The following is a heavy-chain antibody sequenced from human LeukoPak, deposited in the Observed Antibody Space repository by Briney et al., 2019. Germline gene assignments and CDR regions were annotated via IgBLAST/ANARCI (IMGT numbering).Heavy chain of an antibody. J-gene: IGHJ4*02. CDR1: GFTFIDYD. CDR3: ARGGIQVSGIDEFDY. V-gene: IGHV3-13*01. D-gene: IGHD6-19*01. Sequence: GGSLRLSCAASGFTFIDYDMHWVRQVIGKGLEWVSAIGIRGDTHYSGAVKGRFTIYREYAESSLYLQMNSLRAEDTAVYYSARGGIQVSGIDEFDYWGQGTLVTVSS. CDR2: IGIRGDT.